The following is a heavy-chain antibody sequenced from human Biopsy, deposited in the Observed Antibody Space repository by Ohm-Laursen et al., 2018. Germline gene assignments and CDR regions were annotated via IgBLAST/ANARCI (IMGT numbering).Heavy chain of an antibody. CDR1: GGFISINNYY. D-gene: IGHD3-22*01. J-gene: IGHJ4*02. V-gene: IGHV4-39*01. CDR2: IFYRGNT. Sequence: VTLSLTCTVSGGFISINNYYWGWIRQPPGRGLEWIGSIFYRGNTHYKPTIKSQVTISVDTTKIQFSLKLNSVTAADTAVYYCARDYDTSGYYFVSWGQGTLVTVSS. CDR3: ARDYDTSGYYFVS.